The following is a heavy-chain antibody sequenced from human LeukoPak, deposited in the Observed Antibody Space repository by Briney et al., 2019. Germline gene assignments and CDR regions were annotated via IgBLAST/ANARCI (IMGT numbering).Heavy chain of an antibody. V-gene: IGHV1-46*01. CDR1: GYTFTSYY. CDR2: INPSGGST. J-gene: IGHJ5*02. CDR3: ARVARRAAGWFDP. Sequence: ASVKVSCKASGYTFTSYYMHWVRQAPGQGLEWMGIINPSGGSTSYAQKFQGRVTMTRDTSTSAVYMELSSLRSEDTAVYYCARVARRAAGWFDPWGQGTLVTVSS.